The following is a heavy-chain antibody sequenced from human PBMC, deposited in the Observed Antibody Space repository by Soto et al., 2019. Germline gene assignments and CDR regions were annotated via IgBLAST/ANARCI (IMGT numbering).Heavy chain of an antibody. Sequence: QVQLVQSGAEVKKPGASVKVSCKASGYTFTNYYIHWVRQAPGQGLEWMGVVNPNGGSPNYAQNFQGRVTMTRDTSTSTAYMALRSLRFEDTAVYYCARVRLRSLFDYWGPGTLVTVSS. CDR2: VNPNGGSP. D-gene: IGHD4-17*01. CDR1: GYTFTNYY. J-gene: IGHJ4*02. V-gene: IGHV1-46*01. CDR3: ARVRLRSLFDY.